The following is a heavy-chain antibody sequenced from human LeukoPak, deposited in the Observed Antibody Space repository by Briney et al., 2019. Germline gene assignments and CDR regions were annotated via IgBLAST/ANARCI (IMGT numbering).Heavy chain of an antibody. Sequence: SVKVSCKASGGTFSSYAISWVRQAPGQGLGWMGRIIPIFGIANYAQKFQGRVTITADKSTSTAYMELSSLRSEDTAVYYCARGVQGGGRLNGMDVWGQGTTVTVSS. J-gene: IGHJ6*02. D-gene: IGHD2-15*01. CDR2: IIPIFGIA. CDR1: GGTFSSYA. V-gene: IGHV1-69*04. CDR3: ARGVQGGGRLNGMDV.